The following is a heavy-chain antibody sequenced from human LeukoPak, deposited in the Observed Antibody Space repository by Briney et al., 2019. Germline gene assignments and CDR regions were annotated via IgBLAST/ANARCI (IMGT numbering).Heavy chain of an antibody. D-gene: IGHD6-13*01. V-gene: IGHV1-69*05. J-gene: IGHJ4*02. CDR2: IFPVFATV. Sequence: QAXGXGLXWMGMIFPVFATVTYAQKFHGRVTITTDESTSTVYMELSSLRSEDTAVYYCARGLEAAAVDYWGQGTLVTVSS. CDR3: ARGLEAAAVDY.